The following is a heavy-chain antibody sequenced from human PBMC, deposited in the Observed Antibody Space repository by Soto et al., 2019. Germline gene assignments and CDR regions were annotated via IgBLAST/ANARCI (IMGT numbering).Heavy chain of an antibody. CDR2: ISGSGGST. V-gene: IGHV3-23*01. Sequence: PGESLRPACPASAFTFSGYSMSWGRQAPGKGLEWVSAISGSGGSTYYADSVKGRFTISRDNSKNTLYLQMNSLRAEDTAVYYCAKDLIVSWQLLTIYYGMDVWGQGTTVTVSS. J-gene: IGHJ6*02. D-gene: IGHD3-22*01. CDR1: AFTFSGYS. CDR3: AKDLIVSWQLLTIYYGMDV.